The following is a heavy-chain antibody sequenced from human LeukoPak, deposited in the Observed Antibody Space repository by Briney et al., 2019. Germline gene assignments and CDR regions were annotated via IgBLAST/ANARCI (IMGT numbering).Heavy chain of an antibody. CDR2: TKSDGSST. CDR1: GFTFSNHW. J-gene: IGHJ4*02. Sequence: GGSLRLSCAASGFTFSNHWMHWVRQAPGKGLVWVSRTKSDGSSTTYADSVKGRFTISRDNAKNTLYLQMSSLGPEDTAVYYCAREWSQFGELPDYWGQGTLVTVSS. CDR3: AREWSQFGELPDY. V-gene: IGHV3-74*01. D-gene: IGHD3-10*01.